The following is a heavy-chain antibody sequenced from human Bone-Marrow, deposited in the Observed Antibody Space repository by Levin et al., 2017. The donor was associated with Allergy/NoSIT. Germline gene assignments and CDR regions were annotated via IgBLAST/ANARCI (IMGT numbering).Heavy chain of an antibody. Sequence: SETLSLTCAVYGGSFSGYYWSWIRQPPGKGLEWIGEINHSGSTTYNPSLKSRVTISVDTSKNQFSLKLRSVTAADAAVYYCASYGGKEEYNWFDPWGQGTMVTVSS. CDR3: ASYGGKEEYNWFDP. D-gene: IGHD4-23*01. CDR1: GGSFSGYY. J-gene: IGHJ5*02. V-gene: IGHV4-34*01. CDR2: INHSGST.